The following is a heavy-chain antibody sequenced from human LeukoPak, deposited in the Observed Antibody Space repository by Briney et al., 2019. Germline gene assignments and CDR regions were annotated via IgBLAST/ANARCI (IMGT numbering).Heavy chain of an antibody. CDR1: GFTFSSYA. Sequence: GGSLRLSCAASGFTFSSYAMHWVRQAPGKGLEWVAVISYDGSNKYYADSVKGRFTISRDNSKNTLYLQMNSLRAEDTAVYYCAREDRSFDYWGQGTLVTVPS. D-gene: IGHD2-15*01. J-gene: IGHJ4*02. CDR2: ISYDGSNK. CDR3: AREDRSFDY. V-gene: IGHV3-30*04.